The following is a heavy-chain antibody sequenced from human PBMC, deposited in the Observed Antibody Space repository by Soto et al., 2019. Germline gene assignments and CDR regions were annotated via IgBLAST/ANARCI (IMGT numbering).Heavy chain of an antibody. CDR1: GLSLNTTAVG. CDR3: GHWSYSTGWSDY. Sequence: QITLKESGPTLVKPTQPLTLTCTLSGLSLNTTAVGVGWVRQPPGKALEWLAVIYWNDAKRYSPSLKSRLTLTKDTSKNQVVLTMTNMDPVDTGTYYCGHWSYSTGWSDYWGQGAPVTVSS. CDR2: IYWNDAK. J-gene: IGHJ4*02. D-gene: IGHD6-19*01. V-gene: IGHV2-5*01.